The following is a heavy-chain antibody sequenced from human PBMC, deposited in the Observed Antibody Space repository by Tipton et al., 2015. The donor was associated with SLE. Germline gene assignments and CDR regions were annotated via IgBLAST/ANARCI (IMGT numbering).Heavy chain of an antibody. J-gene: IGHJ4*02. Sequence: TLSLTCTVSGDSISGHYRSWIRQPPGKGLEWIGYIYNSGSTSYNPSLKSRVTISVDTPKRLFSLKLSSVTAADTAGYYCARHFHNIGWNHFDNWGPGTLVTVSS. CDR2: IYNSGST. V-gene: IGHV4-59*08. CDR3: ARHFHNIGWNHFDN. CDR1: GDSISGHY. D-gene: IGHD6-19*01.